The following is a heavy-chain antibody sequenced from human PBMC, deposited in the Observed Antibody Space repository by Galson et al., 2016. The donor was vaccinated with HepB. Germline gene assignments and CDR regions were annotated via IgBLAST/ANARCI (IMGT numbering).Heavy chain of an antibody. CDR2: IWYDRGKE. D-gene: IGHD6-6*01. Sequence: SLRLSCAASGFTFSHYGMHWVRQAPGTGLEWVAVIWYDRGKEYYTESVKGRFTISRANSKNTLYLEMNTLRVEDTAVYFCARGSSSRSIYYYYYYTMDVWGQGTTVTVSS. CDR1: GFTFSHYG. CDR3: ARGSSSRSIYYYYYYTMDV. V-gene: IGHV3-33*01. J-gene: IGHJ6*02.